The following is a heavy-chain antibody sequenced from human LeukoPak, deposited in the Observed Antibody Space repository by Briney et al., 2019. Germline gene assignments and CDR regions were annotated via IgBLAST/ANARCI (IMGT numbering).Heavy chain of an antibody. D-gene: IGHD3-9*01. Sequence: GGSLRLSCAASGFTFSSYWMSWVRQAPGKGLEWVSGISWNSGSIGYADSVKGRFTISRDNAKNSLYLQMNSLRAEDTALYYCAKGILTGYDDAFDIWGQGTMVTVSS. CDR3: AKGILTGYDDAFDI. CDR1: GFTFSSYW. CDR2: ISWNSGSI. V-gene: IGHV3-9*01. J-gene: IGHJ3*02.